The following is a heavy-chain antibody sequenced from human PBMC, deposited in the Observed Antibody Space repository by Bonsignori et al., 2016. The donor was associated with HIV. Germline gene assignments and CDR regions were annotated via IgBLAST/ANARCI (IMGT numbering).Heavy chain of an antibody. CDR1: GFTFSSYA. D-gene: IGHD5-18*01. CDR2: ISGSGGST. V-gene: IGHV3-23*01. CDR3: AKAHGYSYGSIDY. J-gene: IGHJ4*02. Sequence: GESLKISCAASGFTFSSYAMSWVRQAPGKGLEWVSAISGSGGSTYYADSVKGRFTISRDNSKNTLYLQMNSLRAEDTAVYYCAKAHGYSYGSIDYWGQGTLVTVSS.